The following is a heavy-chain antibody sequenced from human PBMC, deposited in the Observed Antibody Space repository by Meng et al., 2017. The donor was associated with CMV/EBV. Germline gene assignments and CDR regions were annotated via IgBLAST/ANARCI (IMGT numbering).Heavy chain of an antibody. J-gene: IGHJ6*02. CDR3: ARPIPAERITIFGVALSGMDV. CDR2: IYSGGRP. V-gene: IGHV3-53*01. Sequence: GGFLRLSCAASGSTASSNYMSWVRQVPGKGLEWVSVIYSGGRPYYADSVKGRFTISRDNSKNTLYLQMNSLRAEDTAVYYCARPIPAERITIFGVALSGMDVWGQGTTVTVSS. CDR1: GSTASSNY. D-gene: IGHD3-3*01.